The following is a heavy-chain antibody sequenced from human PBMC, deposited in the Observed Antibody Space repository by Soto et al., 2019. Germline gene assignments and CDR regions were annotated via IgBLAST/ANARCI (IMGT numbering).Heavy chain of an antibody. Sequence: LSLSCTGSGSTVSDSYIPWIRQAPGKGLEWVSYISSASSYTNYADSVKGRFTMTRDNAKNSLYLQMNSLRVEDTAIYFCATKARDYGNYYFDNWGQGILVTVSS. CDR1: GSTVSDSY. D-gene: IGHD4-17*01. V-gene: IGHV3-11*06. J-gene: IGHJ4*02. CDR2: ISSASSYT. CDR3: ATKARDYGNYYFDN.